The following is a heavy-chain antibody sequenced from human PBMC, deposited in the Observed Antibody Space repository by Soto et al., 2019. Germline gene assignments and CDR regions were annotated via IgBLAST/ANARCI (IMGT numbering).Heavy chain of an antibody. CDR3: AKYRRTAAEGYTLDY. J-gene: IGHJ4*02. D-gene: IGHD6-13*01. V-gene: IGHV4-59*01. CDR2: VYYTGST. Sequence: PSATLSLTCTVSGDSIDNYYWIWIRQPPGKRLEWIGYVYYTGSTTYNPSLESRVAMSVDTSKNQFSLKLSSVSAADTAVYYCAKYRRTAAEGYTLDYWGRGTLVTVSS. CDR1: GDSIDNYY.